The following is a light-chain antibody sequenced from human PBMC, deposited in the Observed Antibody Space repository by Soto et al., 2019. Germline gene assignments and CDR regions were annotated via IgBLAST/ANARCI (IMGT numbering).Light chain of an antibody. J-gene: IGKJ1*01. V-gene: IGKV1-5*03. Sequence: IQMTQSPSTLSASVGDRVTMTCRASQSISTWLAWYQQKPGKAPKLLIYKASSLESGVPSRFSGSGSGTEFTLTISSLQPDDFATYYCQHYNSYSWTFGQGTKVDIK. CDR1: QSISTW. CDR2: KAS. CDR3: QHYNSYSWT.